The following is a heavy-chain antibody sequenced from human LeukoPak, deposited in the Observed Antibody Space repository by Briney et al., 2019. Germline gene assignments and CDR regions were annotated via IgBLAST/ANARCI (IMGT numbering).Heavy chain of an antibody. CDR3: ARDNPIAVAYFDY. J-gene: IGHJ4*02. CDR1: GYTFTSHG. Sequence: GASVKVSCKASGYTFTSHGISWVRPAPGQRLECIGWISAYNGNTNYAQKLQGRVTMTTDTSTSTAYMELRSLRSDDTAVYYCARDNPIAVAYFDYWGQGTLVTVSS. D-gene: IGHD6-19*01. V-gene: IGHV1-18*01. CDR2: ISAYNGNT.